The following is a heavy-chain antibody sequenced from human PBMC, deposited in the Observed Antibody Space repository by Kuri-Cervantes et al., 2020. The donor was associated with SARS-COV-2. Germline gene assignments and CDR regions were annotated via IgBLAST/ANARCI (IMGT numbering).Heavy chain of an antibody. CDR3: LRDGTVSLFDY. J-gene: IGHJ4*02. Sequence: ASVKVSCKASGYNFNISVIHWVRQAPGQGLEWMGWISGYNGNTNYAQNFQGRVTMTTDTSTSTAYMELRSLRSEDTAVYYCLRDGTVSLFDYWGQGTLVTVSS. V-gene: IGHV1-18*04. CDR2: ISGYNGNT. CDR1: GYNFNISV. D-gene: IGHD1-1*01.